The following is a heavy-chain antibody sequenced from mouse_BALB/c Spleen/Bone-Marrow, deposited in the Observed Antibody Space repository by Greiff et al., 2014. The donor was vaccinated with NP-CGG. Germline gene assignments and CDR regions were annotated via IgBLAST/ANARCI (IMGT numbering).Heavy chain of an antibody. CDR2: IRNKPNGYTT. CDR1: GVTFTDYF. Sequence: VQLKESGGGLVQPGGSLRLSCTTSGVTFTDYFITLGRPPPGKALLGLGFIRNKPNGYTTEYNPSVKGRFTISRDNSQGILYLQMNTLRAEDSAIYYCARDYSGYFDFWGQGTTLTVSS. J-gene: IGHJ2*01. CDR3: ARDYSGYFDF. D-gene: IGHD5-1*01. V-gene: IGHV7-3*02.